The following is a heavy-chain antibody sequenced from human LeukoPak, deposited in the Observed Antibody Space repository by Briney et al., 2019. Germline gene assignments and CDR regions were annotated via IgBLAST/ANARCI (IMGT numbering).Heavy chain of an antibody. CDR1: GYTFTSYD. CDR2: MNPKSANT. CDR3: AGKEYSSPSDY. Sequence: ASVKVSCKASGYTFTSYDINWVRQATGQGLEWMGWMNPKSANTGYAQKFQGRVTMTRNTSISTAYMELSSLTSEDTAVYYCAGKEYSSPSDYWGQGTLVTVSS. J-gene: IGHJ4*02. D-gene: IGHD6-13*01. V-gene: IGHV1-8*01.